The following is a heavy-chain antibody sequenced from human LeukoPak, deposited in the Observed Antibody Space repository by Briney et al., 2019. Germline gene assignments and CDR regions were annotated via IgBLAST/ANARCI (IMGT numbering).Heavy chain of an antibody. CDR3: TPYDRMSSFDY. V-gene: IGHV3-15*01. J-gene: IGHJ4*02. D-gene: IGHD3-3*01. CDR2: IKSKTDGGTT. Sequence: GGSLRLSCAASGFTFSNAWMSWVRQAPGKGLEWVDRIKSKTDGGTTDYAAPVKGRFTISRDDSKNTLYLQMNSLKTEDTAVYYCTPYDRMSSFDYWGQGTLVTVSS. CDR1: GFTFSNAW.